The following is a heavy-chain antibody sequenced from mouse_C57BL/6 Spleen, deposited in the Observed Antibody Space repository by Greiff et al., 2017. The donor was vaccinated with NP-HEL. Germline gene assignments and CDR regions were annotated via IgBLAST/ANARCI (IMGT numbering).Heavy chain of an antibody. Sequence: EVQRVESGGGLVQPGGSMKLSCVASGFNFSNYWMNWVRPSTEKGLEWVAQIRLKSDNYATHYAESVKGRFTLSRDDSKSSVYLQMNNLRAEDTGIYYCTVIYYDYPYYYAMDYWGQGTSVTVSS. CDR2: IRLKSDNYAT. CDR1: GFNFSNYW. J-gene: IGHJ4*01. CDR3: TVIYYDYPYYYAMDY. V-gene: IGHV6-3*01. D-gene: IGHD2-4*01.